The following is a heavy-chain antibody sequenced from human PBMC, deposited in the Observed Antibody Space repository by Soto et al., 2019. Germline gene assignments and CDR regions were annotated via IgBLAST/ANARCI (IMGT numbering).Heavy chain of an antibody. CDR3: ARASASSSGWFDP. V-gene: IGHV4-31*03. J-gene: IGHJ5*02. CDR2: IYYSGST. CDR1: GGSISSGGYY. D-gene: IGHD6-6*01. Sequence: QVQLQESGPGLVKPSQTLSLTCTVSGGSISSGGYYWSWIRQHPGKGLEWIGYIYYSGSTYYNPSLKSRVTLSVDTSKNQXXXKLSSVTAADTAVYYCARASASSSGWFDPWGQGTLVTVSS.